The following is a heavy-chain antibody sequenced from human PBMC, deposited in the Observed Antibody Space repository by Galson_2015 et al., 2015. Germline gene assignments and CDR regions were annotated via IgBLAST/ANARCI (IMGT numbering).Heavy chain of an antibody. CDR1: GFTVSSNC. Sequence: SLRLSCAASGFTVSSNCMSWVRQAPGKGLEWVSVIYSGGSTYHADSVKGRFTISRDNSKNTLYLQMNSLRAEDTAVYYCARCGTPAYGMDVWGQGTTVTVSS. CDR2: IYSGGST. J-gene: IGHJ6*02. CDR3: ARCGTPAYGMDV. V-gene: IGHV3-53*01. D-gene: IGHD1-26*01.